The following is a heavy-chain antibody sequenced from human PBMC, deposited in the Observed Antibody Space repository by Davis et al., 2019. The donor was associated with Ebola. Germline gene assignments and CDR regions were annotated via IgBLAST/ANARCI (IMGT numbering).Heavy chain of an antibody. Sequence: GGSLRLSCAASGFTFSSYAMSWVRQAPGKGLEWVSAISGSGGSTYYADSVEGRFTISRDNSKNTLYLQMNSLRAEDTAVYYCAKDSNTIFGVLITYYYYGMDVWGQGTTVTVSS. CDR2: ISGSGGST. CDR3: AKDSNTIFGVLITYYYYGMDV. J-gene: IGHJ6*02. V-gene: IGHV3-23*01. D-gene: IGHD3-3*01. CDR1: GFTFSSYA.